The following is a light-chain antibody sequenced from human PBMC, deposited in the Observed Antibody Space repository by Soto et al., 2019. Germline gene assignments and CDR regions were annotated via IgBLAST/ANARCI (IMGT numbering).Light chain of an antibody. CDR3: SSYTSITTPV. CDR2: EVS. Sequence: QSALTQPASVSGSPGQSITIACTGTSSDVGGYNFVSWYQHHPGKAPKLMISEVSNRPSGVSNRFSGSKSGNTASLTISGLQAEDEADYYCSSYTSITTPVFGGGTKLTVL. J-gene: IGLJ2*01. V-gene: IGLV2-14*01. CDR1: SSDVGGYNF.